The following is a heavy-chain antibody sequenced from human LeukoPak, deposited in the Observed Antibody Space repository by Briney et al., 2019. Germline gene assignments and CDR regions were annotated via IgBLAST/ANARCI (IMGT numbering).Heavy chain of an antibody. D-gene: IGHD4-17*01. CDR3: ARAVTVTPAGRY. V-gene: IGHV1-18*01. CDR2: ISAYNGNT. J-gene: IGHJ4*02. Sequence: ASLKVSCKASGGSFSSYGISGVRQAPGQGLEWMGWISAYNGNTNYAQKLQGRVTMTTDTSTSTAYMELRSLRSDDTAVYYCARAVTVTPAGRYWGQGTLVTASS. CDR1: GGSFSSYG.